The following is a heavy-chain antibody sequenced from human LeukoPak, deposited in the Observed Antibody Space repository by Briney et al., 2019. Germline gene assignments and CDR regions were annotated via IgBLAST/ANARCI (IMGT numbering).Heavy chain of an antibody. CDR2: IYGDGSNT. Sequence: GGSLRLSCAASGFTFSSYSIHWVRQAPGEGLVWVSRIYGDGSNTIYADSGKGRFTISRDNAKNTAYLQMTSLRDEDTAVYYCAKDPSSWYVTYYFDYWGQGTLVTVSS. J-gene: IGHJ4*02. V-gene: IGHV3-74*01. CDR3: AKDPSSWYVTYYFDY. D-gene: IGHD6-13*01. CDR1: GFTFSSYS.